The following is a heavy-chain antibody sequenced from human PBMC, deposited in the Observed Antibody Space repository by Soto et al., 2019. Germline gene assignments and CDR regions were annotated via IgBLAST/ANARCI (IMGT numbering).Heavy chain of an antibody. V-gene: IGHV1-18*04. CDR2: INAFIAYV. D-gene: IGHD2-2*01. J-gene: IGHJ5*02. CDR3: ARTSSYLYGWLYP. CDR1: GYTFQDYT. Sequence: QVQLVQSEAEVKEPGASVKVSCKASGYTFQDYTISWVRQAPGQGLEWMGWINAFIAYVQSAKKLRGRVSMTADTPTNTAYIYLTNLSAGDTAVYYCARTSSYLYGWLYPWGQGTRVIVSS.